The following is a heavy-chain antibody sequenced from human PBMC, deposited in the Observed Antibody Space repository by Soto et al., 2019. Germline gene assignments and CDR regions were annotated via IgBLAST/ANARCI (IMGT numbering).Heavy chain of an antibody. CDR3: GASFRGFGNW. J-gene: IGHJ5*01. D-gene: IGHD3-3*01. CDR1: GFTPTTTP. Sequence: GGSLRLSCAGSGFTPTTTPLSWVRVRPGKGLQGVTTISGTASRTFYVDSVKGRFFSSRDNSKNKGTLQMNNLTVDDTAVYDCGASFRGFGNW. V-gene: IGHV3-23*01. CDR2: ISGTASRT.